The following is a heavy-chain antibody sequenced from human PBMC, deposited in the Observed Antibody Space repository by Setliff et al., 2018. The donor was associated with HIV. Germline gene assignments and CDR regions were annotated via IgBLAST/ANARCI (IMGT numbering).Heavy chain of an antibody. CDR2: ISYSTGYI. J-gene: IGHJ3*02. CDR3: AGYSSGYIAPFDI. D-gene: IGHD3-22*01. CDR1: GFTFSSYT. V-gene: IGHV3-21*01. Sequence: GGSLRLSCAASGFTFSSYTMNWVRQAPGKGLEWVSSISYSTGYIYYADSVKGRFTISRDSSNNTLYLQLNSLRAEDTAVYYCAGYSSGYIAPFDIWGQGTMVTVSS.